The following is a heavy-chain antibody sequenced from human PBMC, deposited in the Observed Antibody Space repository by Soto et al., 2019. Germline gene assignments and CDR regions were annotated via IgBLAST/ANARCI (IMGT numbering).Heavy chain of an antibody. CDR2: IHSDGSST. D-gene: IGHD1-26*01. CDR1: GFTFSYYW. CDR3: ARGDRGAFDL. V-gene: IGHV3-74*01. J-gene: IGHJ3*01. Sequence: EVQLVESGGGLVQPGASLRLSCAASGFTFSYYWMHWVRKAPGKGLVWVSRIHSDGSSTTYADSVKGRFSISRDNARNTVYLQMNSLRAEDTAVYYCARGDRGAFDLWGQGTVLTVSS.